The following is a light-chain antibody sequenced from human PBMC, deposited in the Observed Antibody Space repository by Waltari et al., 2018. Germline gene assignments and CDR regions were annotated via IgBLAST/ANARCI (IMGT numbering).Light chain of an antibody. CDR1: SSDVGGYNY. V-gene: IGLV2-14*03. J-gene: IGLJ3*02. CDR2: DVS. Sequence: QSALTQPASVSGSPGQSITISCTGTSSDVGGYNYVSWYQQPPGKAPKRMIYDVSNRPSGVSNRFSGSKSGNTASLTISGLQAEDEADYYCSSYTSSSPWVFGGGTKLTVL. CDR3: SSYTSSSPWV.